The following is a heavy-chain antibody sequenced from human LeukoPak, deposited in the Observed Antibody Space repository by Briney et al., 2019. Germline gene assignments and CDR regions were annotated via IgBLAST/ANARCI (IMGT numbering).Heavy chain of an antibody. Sequence: PSETLSLTCTVSGGSISSYYWSWIRQPAGKGLEWIGRIYTSGSTNYNPSLKSRVTISVDKSKNQFSLKLSSVTAADTAVYYCATLDTAMVTNFGCWGQGTLVTVSS. CDR3: ATLDTAMVTNFGC. J-gene: IGHJ4*02. D-gene: IGHD5-18*01. V-gene: IGHV4-4*07. CDR2: IYTSGST. CDR1: GGSISSYY.